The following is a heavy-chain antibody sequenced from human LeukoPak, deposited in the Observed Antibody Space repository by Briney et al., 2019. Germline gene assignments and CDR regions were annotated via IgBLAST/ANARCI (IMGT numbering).Heavy chain of an antibody. J-gene: IGHJ4*02. D-gene: IGHD6-19*01. CDR2: IKSKSDGGTI. CDR3: SAGWPLNY. CDR1: GFIFTKAW. Sequence: KSGGSLRLSCAASGFIFTKAWMSWVRQAPGKGLEWVGRIKSKSDGGTIDYAASVKGRFIVSRDDSKNTLYLQMNSLKTEDTAVYYCSAGWPLNYWGQGTLVTVSS. V-gene: IGHV3-15*01.